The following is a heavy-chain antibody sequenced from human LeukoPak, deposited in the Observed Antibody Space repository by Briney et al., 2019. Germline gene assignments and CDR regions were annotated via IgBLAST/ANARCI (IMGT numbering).Heavy chain of an antibody. Sequence: PGGSLRLSCAASGFTFTGYWMHWARQTPGKGLVWVSRITIDGSDTTYADSVKGRFTISRDNAQNTVYLQMNSLRAEDTAIYYCVSGGDAFSTFFWGQGTLVTVSS. CDR3: VSGGDAFSTFF. V-gene: IGHV3-74*01. D-gene: IGHD2-21*01. CDR2: ITIDGSDT. CDR1: GFTFTGYW. J-gene: IGHJ4*02.